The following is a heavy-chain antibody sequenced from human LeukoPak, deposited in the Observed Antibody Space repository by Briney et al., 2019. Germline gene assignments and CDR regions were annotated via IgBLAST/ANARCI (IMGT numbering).Heavy chain of an antibody. CDR1: GFTFSSYA. D-gene: IGHD4-17*01. J-gene: IGHJ5*02. Sequence: PGGSLRPSCAASGFTFSSYAMHWVRQAPGKGLEYVSAISSNGGSTYYANSVKGRFTISRDNSKNTLYLQMGSLRAEDMAVYYCARDSYGDYGGGWFDPWGQGTLVTVSS. CDR2: ISSNGGST. V-gene: IGHV3-64*01. CDR3: ARDSYGDYGGGWFDP.